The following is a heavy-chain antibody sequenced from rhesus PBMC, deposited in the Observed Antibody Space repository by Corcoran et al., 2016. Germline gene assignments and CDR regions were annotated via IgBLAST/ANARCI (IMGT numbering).Heavy chain of an antibody. CDR3: VRHFTSSHFDY. CDR2: VYGSGAGA. J-gene: IGHJ4*01. D-gene: IGHD6-43*01. Sequence: QVQLQESGPAVVKPSETLSLTCAVSGGSISSDNRWNWVRQSPGKGLEWVGIVYGSGAGAEYNPSLKRHAAISMDTSKNQCSLNVASVTAADTAVYYCVRHFTSSHFDYWGRGVLVTVSS. V-gene: IGHV4-93*02. CDR1: GGSISSDNR.